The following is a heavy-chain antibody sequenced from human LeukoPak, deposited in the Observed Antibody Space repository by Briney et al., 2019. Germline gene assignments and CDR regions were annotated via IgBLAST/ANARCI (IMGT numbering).Heavy chain of an antibody. Sequence: SETLSLTCTVSGGSISSYYWSWIRQPAGKGLEWIGRIYTSGSTNYNPSLKSRVTMSVDTSKNQFSLKLSSVTAADTAVYYCARGVAASDSSGWYRGSTEYFQHWGQGTLVTVSS. V-gene: IGHV4-4*07. D-gene: IGHD6-19*01. CDR2: IYTSGST. CDR3: ARGVAASDSSGWYRGSTEYFQH. CDR1: GGSISSYY. J-gene: IGHJ1*01.